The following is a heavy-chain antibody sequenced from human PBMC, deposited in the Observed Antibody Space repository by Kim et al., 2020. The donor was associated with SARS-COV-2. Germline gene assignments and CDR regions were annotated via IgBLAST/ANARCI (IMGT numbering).Heavy chain of an antibody. Sequence: GGSLRLSCAASEFTFRTSWMHLVRQAPGKGLIWVSRIDSRGSSAIYADFVKGRFTISRDNTKNTLYLQMNSLRAEDSAVYYCARDQSRAGPTTVDYWGQGTLVTVSS. D-gene: IGHD1-26*01. CDR3: ARDQSRAGPTTVDY. V-gene: IGHV3-74*01. J-gene: IGHJ4*02. CDR1: EFTFRTSW. CDR2: IDSRGSSA.